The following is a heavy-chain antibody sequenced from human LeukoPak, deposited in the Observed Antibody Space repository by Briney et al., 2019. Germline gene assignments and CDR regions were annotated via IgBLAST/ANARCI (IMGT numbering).Heavy chain of an antibody. CDR3: AKDRGY. V-gene: IGHV3-23*01. Sequence: PGGSLALSSAASGLTFSNYPMMWVRQAPGTELKWVSAISASSDSTYYADSVMGRFTTYRDNYRNTLYLQMNSLRAEDSAVYYCAKDRGYWGQGTPVIVSS. CDR1: GLTFSNYP. CDR2: ISASSDST. J-gene: IGHJ4*02.